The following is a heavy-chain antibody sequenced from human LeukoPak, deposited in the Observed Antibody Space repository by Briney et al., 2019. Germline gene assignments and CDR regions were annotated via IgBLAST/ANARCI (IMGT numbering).Heavy chain of an antibody. CDR2: IWYDGSEK. Sequence: PGGSLRLSCAASAFIFRNHGMHWVRQAPGKGLEWVTFIWYDGSEKYYADSVRGQFTISRDNSKNTVNLQMNSLRTEDTALYYCAKDLSSGWSFDSWGQGTLVTVSS. J-gene: IGHJ4*02. V-gene: IGHV3-30*02. CDR1: AFIFRNHG. D-gene: IGHD6-19*01. CDR3: AKDLSSGWSFDS.